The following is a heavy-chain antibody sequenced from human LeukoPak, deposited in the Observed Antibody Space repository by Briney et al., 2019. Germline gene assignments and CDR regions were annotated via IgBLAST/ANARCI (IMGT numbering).Heavy chain of an antibody. V-gene: IGHV3-21*01. D-gene: IGHD6-13*01. J-gene: IGHJ4*02. CDR3: ARDTAAAGTR. CDR2: ISSSSSYI. Sequence: GGSLRLSCAASGFTFTTYWMHWVRQAPGKGLEWVSSISSSSSYIYYADSVKGRFTISRDNAKNSLYLQMNSLRAEDTAVYYCARDTAAAGTRWGQGTLVTVSS. CDR1: GFTFTTYW.